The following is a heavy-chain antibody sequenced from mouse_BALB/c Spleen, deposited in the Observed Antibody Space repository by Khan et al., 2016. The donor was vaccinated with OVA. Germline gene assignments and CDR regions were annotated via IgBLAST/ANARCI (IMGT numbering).Heavy chain of an antibody. CDR3: ARSFFYGYYFDQ. CDR2: ISGDSSTI. D-gene: IGHD1-1*01. CDR1: GFTFSNFG. J-gene: IGHJ2*01. V-gene: IGHV5-17*02. Sequence: EVELVESGGGLVQPGGSRKLPCVASGFTFSNFGMHWVRQAPEKGREWVAYISGDSSTIYNTDTVKGRFTISRDNPKNTLFLQLTSLGSDDMAMYYCARSFFYGYYFDQWGQGTTLTVSS.